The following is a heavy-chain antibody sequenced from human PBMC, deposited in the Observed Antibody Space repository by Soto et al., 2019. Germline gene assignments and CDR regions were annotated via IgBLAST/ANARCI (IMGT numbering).Heavy chain of an antibody. J-gene: IGHJ4*02. V-gene: IGHV1-69*12. CDR1: GCTFSSYA. CDR3: ASHIAARFDY. D-gene: IGHD6-6*01. Sequence: QVQLVQSGAVVKTPGSSVKVSCKASGCTFSSYAISWERQAPGQGLEWMGGIIPIFGTANYAQKFQGRVTITADESTSTAYMELSSLRSEDTAVYYCASHIAARFDYWGQGTLVTVSS. CDR2: IIPIFGTA.